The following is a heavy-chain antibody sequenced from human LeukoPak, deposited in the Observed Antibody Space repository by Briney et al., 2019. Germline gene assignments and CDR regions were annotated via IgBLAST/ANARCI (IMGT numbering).Heavy chain of an antibody. V-gene: IGHV4-39*01. CDR1: GGSISSSRYY. J-gene: IGHJ4*02. CDR2: IYYTGST. D-gene: IGHD6-19*01. CDR3: ARVSSGSTGDFDY. Sequence: PSETLSLTCTVSGGSISSSRYYWGWIRQPPGKGLEWIGSIYYTGSTYYNPSLRSRVSISVDTSKNQFTLRLSSVTAADTAVYYCARVSSGSTGDFDYWGQGTLVTVSS.